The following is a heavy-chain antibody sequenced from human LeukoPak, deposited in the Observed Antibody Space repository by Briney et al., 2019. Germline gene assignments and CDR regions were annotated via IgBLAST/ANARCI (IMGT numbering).Heavy chain of an antibody. CDR3: AKGGKWDVTPFDY. Sequence: GGSLRLSCAASGFTFTSYSMNWVRQAPGKGLEWVSTISGGGGSTYYADSVKGRFTISRDNSKNTLYLQVNSLRAEDTAVYYCAKGGKWDVTPFDYWGRGTLVTVSS. V-gene: IGHV3-23*01. J-gene: IGHJ4*02. CDR2: ISGGGGST. D-gene: IGHD1-26*01. CDR1: GFTFTSYS.